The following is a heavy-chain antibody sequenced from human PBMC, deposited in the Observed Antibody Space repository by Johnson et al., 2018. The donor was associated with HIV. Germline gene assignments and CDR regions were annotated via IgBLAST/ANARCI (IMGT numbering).Heavy chain of an antibody. CDR3: AKGGVAAAKGAFDI. J-gene: IGHJ3*02. V-gene: IGHV3-53*01. CDR2: IYSGGST. Sequence: VQLVESGGGLIQPGGSLRLSCTASGLTVSSNYMSWVRQAPGKGLEWVSVIYSGGSTYFADSVKGRFTISRDNSKNTLYLQMNSLRTEDTALYYCAKGGVAAAKGAFDIWGQGTMVTVSS. D-gene: IGHD6-25*01. CDR1: GLTVSSNY.